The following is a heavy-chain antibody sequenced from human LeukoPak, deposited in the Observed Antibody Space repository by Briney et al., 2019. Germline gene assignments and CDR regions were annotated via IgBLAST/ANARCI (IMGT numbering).Heavy chain of an antibody. CDR3: ARAQTYYDFWSGYYTGDWFDP. D-gene: IGHD3-3*01. CDR1: GGSFSGYY. J-gene: IGHJ5*02. V-gene: IGHV4-34*01. CDR2: INRSGST. Sequence: PSETLSLTCAVYGGSFSGYYWSWIRQPPGKGLEWIGEINRSGSTNYNPSLKSRVTISVDTSKNQFSLKLSSVTAADTAVYYCARAQTYYDFWSGYYTGDWFDPWGQGTLVTVSS.